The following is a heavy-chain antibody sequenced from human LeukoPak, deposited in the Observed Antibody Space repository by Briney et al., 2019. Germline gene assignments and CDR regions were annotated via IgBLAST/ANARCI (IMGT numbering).Heavy chain of an antibody. CDR1: GDSISSSTYY. CDR3: ARESELAAYDY. V-gene: IGHV4-39*07. CDR2: IYHDGST. D-gene: IGHD6-13*01. Sequence: SETLSLTCTVSGDSISSSTYYWGWIRQPPGKGLEWIGNIYHDGSTYYNPSLKSRVTISIDTSKNQFSLKLSSVTAADTAVYYCARESELAAYDYWGQGTLVTVSS. J-gene: IGHJ4*02.